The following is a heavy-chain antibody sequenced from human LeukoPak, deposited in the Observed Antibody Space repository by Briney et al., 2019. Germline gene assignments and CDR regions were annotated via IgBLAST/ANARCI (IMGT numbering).Heavy chain of an antibody. J-gene: IGHJ4*02. CDR1: GFTFSSYV. CDR3: ATGRGYQTFDY. V-gene: IGHV3-23*01. Sequence: GSLRLSCAASGFTFSSYVMSWVRQAPGKGLEWVSTVSGHGSSTYYADSVKGRFTISRDNSKNTLYLQMRSLRAEDTAVYYCATGRGYQTFDYWGQGTLVTVSS. CDR2: VSGHGSST. D-gene: IGHD5-12*01.